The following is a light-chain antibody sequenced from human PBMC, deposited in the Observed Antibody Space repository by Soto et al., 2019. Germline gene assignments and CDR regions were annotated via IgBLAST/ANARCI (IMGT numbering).Light chain of an antibody. Sequence: EIVLTQSPGTLSLSPGERATLSCRASQSVSSSYLAWYQQKPGQAPRLLIYGASSRAIGIPDRFSGSRSGTDYTRTISRLEPEDFVVYYCQQYGSSPGFTFGPGTKVDIK. CDR1: QSVSSSY. CDR3: QQYGSSPGFT. J-gene: IGKJ3*01. CDR2: GAS. V-gene: IGKV3-20*01.